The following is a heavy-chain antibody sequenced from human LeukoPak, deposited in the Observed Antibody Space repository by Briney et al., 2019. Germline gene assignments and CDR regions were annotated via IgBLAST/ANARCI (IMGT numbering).Heavy chain of an antibody. Sequence: PGGSLRLSCAASGFTFSSYAMSWVRQAPGKGLEWVPAISGSSGSTYYADSVKGRFTISRDNSKNTLYLQMNSLRAEDTAVYYCAKDGYSYGYSFDYWGQGTLVTVSS. D-gene: IGHD5-18*01. J-gene: IGHJ4*02. CDR3: AKDGYSYGYSFDY. CDR2: ISGSSGST. V-gene: IGHV3-23*01. CDR1: GFTFSSYA.